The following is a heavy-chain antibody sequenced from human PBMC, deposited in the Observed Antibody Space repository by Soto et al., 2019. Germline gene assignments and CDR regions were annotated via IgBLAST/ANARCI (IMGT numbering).Heavy chain of an antibody. CDR3: ARDERRDGFRYFDL. J-gene: IGHJ2*01. D-gene: IGHD5-12*01. Sequence: SVKVSCKASVGTFSSYAISWVRQAPGQGLEWMGGIIPIFGTANYAQKFPGRVTITADESTSTAYMELSSLRSEDTAVYYCARDERRDGFRYFDLWGRGTLVTVSS. CDR1: VGTFSSYA. CDR2: IIPIFGTA. V-gene: IGHV1-69*13.